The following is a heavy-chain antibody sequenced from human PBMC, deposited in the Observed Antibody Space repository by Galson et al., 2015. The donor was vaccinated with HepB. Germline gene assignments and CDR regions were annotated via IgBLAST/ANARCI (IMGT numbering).Heavy chain of an antibody. J-gene: IGHJ5*02. Sequence: SLRLSCAASGFPFSSSSLNWVRQAPVEGLEWVSSMSSSSSYIYYANSVNGRITISRDNAKNSLYLQMNSLRAEDTAVYYWARDASSSWLNGSDPWGQGTLVTVSS. D-gene: IGHD6-13*01. CDR2: MSSSSSYI. CDR1: GFPFSSSS. CDR3: ARDASSSWLNGSDP. V-gene: IGHV3-21*01.